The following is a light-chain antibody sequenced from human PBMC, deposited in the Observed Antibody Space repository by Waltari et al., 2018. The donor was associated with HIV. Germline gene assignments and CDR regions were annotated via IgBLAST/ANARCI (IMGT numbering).Light chain of an antibody. CDR1: RYNIGNNF. V-gene: IGLV1-47*02. CDR2: NSD. J-gene: IGLJ3*02. Sequence: QSVLTQPPSMSRPPGQKIFISCSGSRYNIGNNFVSWFQQVSGRAPKLIIYNSDQRPSGVPDRFSAAKAGSSASLAITGLQSDDEAVYFCASRDDNLSHWVFGGGTKLTV. CDR3: ASRDDNLSHWV.